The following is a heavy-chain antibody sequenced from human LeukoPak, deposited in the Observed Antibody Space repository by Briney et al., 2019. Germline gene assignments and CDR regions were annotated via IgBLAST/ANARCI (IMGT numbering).Heavy chain of an antibody. CDR2: IRYDGSNK. V-gene: IGHV3-30*02. CDR1: GFTFSSYG. CDR3: AKDLGLWFGESDAFDI. Sequence: GGSLRLSCAASGFTFSSYGMHWVRQAPGKGPEWLAFIRYDGSNKYYADSVKGRFTISRDNSKNTLYLQMNSLRAEDTAVYYCAKDLGLWFGESDAFDIWGQGTMVTVSS. D-gene: IGHD3-10*01. J-gene: IGHJ3*02.